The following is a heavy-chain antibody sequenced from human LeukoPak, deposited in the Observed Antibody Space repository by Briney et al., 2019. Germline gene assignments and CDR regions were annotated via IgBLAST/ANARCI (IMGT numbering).Heavy chain of an antibody. V-gene: IGHV1-3*01. CDR3: ASTMVGANSAPDY. Sequence: GASVKVSCKASGYTFTTYAMHWVRQAPGQRLEWMGWINGDNGNTKYSQKFQGRVTITRDTSAYTAYMNLRSLRSEDTAVYYCASTMVGANSAPDYWGQGTLVTVSS. CDR2: INGDNGNT. J-gene: IGHJ4*02. CDR1: GYTFTTYA. D-gene: IGHD1-26*01.